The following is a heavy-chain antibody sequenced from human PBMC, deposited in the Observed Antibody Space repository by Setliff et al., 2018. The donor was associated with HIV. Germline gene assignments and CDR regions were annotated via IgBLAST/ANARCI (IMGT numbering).Heavy chain of an antibody. CDR2: IYYSGST. J-gene: IGHJ1*01. CDR1: DASISNYH. CDR3: ARAGPGAEYFQH. V-gene: IGHV4-59*01. Sequence: SETLSLTCTVSDASISNYHWSWIRQPPGKGLEWIGYIYYSGSTNYNPSLKSRVTISIDTSKNQFSLKLTSVTAADTAVYYCARAGPGAEYFQHWGQGALVTVSS. D-gene: IGHD2-8*02.